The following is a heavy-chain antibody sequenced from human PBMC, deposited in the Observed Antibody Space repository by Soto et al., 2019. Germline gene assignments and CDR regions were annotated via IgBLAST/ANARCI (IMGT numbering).Heavy chain of an antibody. CDR2: IHYSGST. CDR1: GGSISSYY. D-gene: IGHD3-3*01. V-gene: IGHV4-59*12. J-gene: IGHJ5*02. Sequence: PSETLSLTGTVSGGSISSYYWSWIRQPPGKGLEWIGYIHYSGSTNYNPSLKSRVTISVDTSKNQFSLKLSSVTAADTAVYYCARDCAYYDFWGGSPNDNNWFDPWGQGTLVTVSS. CDR3: ARDCAYYDFWGGSPNDNNWFDP.